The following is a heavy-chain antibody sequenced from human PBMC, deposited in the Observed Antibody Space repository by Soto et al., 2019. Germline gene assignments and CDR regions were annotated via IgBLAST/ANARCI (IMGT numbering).Heavy chain of an antibody. CDR1: GYTFTSYG. Sequence: GASVKVSCKASGYTFTSYGISWVRQAPGQGLEWMGWISAYNGNTNYAQKLQGRVTMTTDTSTSTAYMELRSLRSDDTAVYYCARYFGRYCGGDCYSEQENNLFDPWGQRTLVTVSS. CDR2: ISAYNGNT. D-gene: IGHD2-21*02. CDR3: ARYFGRYCGGDCYSEQENNLFDP. J-gene: IGHJ5*02. V-gene: IGHV1-18*01.